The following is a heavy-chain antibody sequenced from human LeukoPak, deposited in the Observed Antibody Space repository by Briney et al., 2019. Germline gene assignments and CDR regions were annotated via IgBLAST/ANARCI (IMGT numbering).Heavy chain of an antibody. D-gene: IGHD1-26*01. CDR1: GGTFNSYA. J-gene: IGHJ5*02. Sequence: GASVKVSCKASGGTFNSYAISWVRQAPGQGLEGMGGIIPIFGTANYAQKFQGRVTITADKSTSTAYMELSSLRSEDTAVYYCARKIVGATGWFDPWGQGTLVTVSS. CDR3: ARKIVGATGWFDP. CDR2: IIPIFGTA. V-gene: IGHV1-69*06.